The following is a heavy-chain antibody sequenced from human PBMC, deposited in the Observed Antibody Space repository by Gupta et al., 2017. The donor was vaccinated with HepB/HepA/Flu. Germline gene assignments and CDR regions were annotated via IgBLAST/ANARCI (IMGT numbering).Heavy chain of an antibody. CDR3: SMAGGPADTPFDY. CDR1: GGSISSHY. D-gene: IGHD2-2*01. J-gene: IGHJ4*02. V-gene: IGHV4-59*08. CDR2: IYYSGST. Sequence: QLQESGPGLVEPSETLSLACTVSGGSISSHYWSWIRQPPGKGLEWIGYIYYSGSTNYNPSLKSRVTISVDTSKNKFSLKLKYVTVADTAIYYSSMAGGPADTPFDYWGQGTLVTVSS.